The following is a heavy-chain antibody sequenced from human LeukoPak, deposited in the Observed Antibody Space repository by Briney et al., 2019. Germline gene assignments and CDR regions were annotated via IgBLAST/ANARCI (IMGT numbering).Heavy chain of an antibody. J-gene: IGHJ4*02. CDR3: AREITIFGVVRFVY. Sequence: GGSLRLSCAASGVTFSSYAMHWVRQAPGKGLGWVAVISYDGSNKYHADSEQRRFNLQRNNSQKKLYLQINGLRAKDTAVYYCAREITIFGVVRFVYWGQPTLVTVSS. CDR1: GVTFSSYA. CDR2: ISYDGSNK. D-gene: IGHD3-3*01. V-gene: IGHV3-30-3*01.